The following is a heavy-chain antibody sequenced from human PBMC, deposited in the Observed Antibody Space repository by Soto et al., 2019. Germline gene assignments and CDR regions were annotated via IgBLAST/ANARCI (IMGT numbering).Heavy chain of an antibody. D-gene: IGHD3-22*01. Sequence: SETLSLTYTVSGGSISSSSYYWGWIRQPPGKGLEWIGSIYYSGSTYYNPSLKSRVTISVDTPKNQFSLKLSSVTAADTAVYYCARHYDSSGYYYYWGQGTLVTVSS. J-gene: IGHJ4*02. V-gene: IGHV4-39*01. CDR1: GGSISSSSYY. CDR3: ARHYDSSGYYYY. CDR2: IYYSGST.